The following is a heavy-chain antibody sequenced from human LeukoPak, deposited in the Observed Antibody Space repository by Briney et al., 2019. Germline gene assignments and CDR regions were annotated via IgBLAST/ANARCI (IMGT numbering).Heavy chain of an antibody. CDR1: GGSISSYF. Sequence: SETLSLTCTVSGGSISSYFWSWIRQPPGKGLEWIGYIYDSGSTNYNPSLKSRVTISVDTSKNQFSLQLKSVTPGDTAVYYCTRGMTGTGWFDPWGQGTLVTVSS. V-gene: IGHV4-59*12. CDR3: TRGMTGTGWFDP. D-gene: IGHD3-9*01. J-gene: IGHJ5*02. CDR2: IYDSGST.